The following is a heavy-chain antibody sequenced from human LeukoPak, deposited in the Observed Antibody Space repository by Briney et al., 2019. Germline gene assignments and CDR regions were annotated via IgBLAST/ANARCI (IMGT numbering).Heavy chain of an antibody. CDR1: EFTFSSYW. J-gene: IGHJ6*02. V-gene: IGHV3-7*01. D-gene: IGHD3-16*01. CDR2: IKQDGNEK. CDR3: ARHSAGIMYYYYAMDV. Sequence: GGSLRLSCVGSEFTFSSYWMSWVRQAPGKGLEWVANIKQDGNEKYYVDSAKGRFTISRDNAKHSLYLQMNNLRAEDTAVYYCARHSAGIMYYYYAMDVWGQGTTVTVAS.